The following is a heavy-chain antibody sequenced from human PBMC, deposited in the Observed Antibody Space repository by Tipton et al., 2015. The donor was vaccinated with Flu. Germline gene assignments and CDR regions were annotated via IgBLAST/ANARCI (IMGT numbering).Heavy chain of an antibody. V-gene: IGHV4-38-2*02. J-gene: IGHJ2*01. Sequence: TLSLTCSVSGDSMGSRYYWGWIRQAPGKGLEWIANIHRAGNTYYNPSLKSRVTLSVDTSKNQFSLKLSSVTAADTAVYYCARGSYSFDSSGYYVHFDLWGRGALVTVSS. CDR1: GDSMGSRYY. D-gene: IGHD3-22*01. CDR2: IHRAGNT. CDR3: ARGSYSFDSSGYYVHFDL.